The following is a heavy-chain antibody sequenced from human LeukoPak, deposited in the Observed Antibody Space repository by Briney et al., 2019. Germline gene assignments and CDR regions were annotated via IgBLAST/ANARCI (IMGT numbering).Heavy chain of an antibody. J-gene: IGHJ3*02. Sequence: GRSLRLSCAASGFTFSSYVIHWVRQAPGKGLEWVAIISYDGNNKYYADSVKGRFTISRDNSKNTVYLQMNSLTAEDTAVYYCARALPRGCLKNGFDIWGQGTMVTVSS. V-gene: IGHV3-30*04. CDR1: GFTFSSYV. CDR3: ARALPRGCLKNGFDI. CDR2: ISYDGNNK.